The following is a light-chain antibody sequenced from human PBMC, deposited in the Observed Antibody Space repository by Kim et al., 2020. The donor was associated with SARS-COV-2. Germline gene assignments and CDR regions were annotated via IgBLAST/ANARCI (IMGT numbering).Light chain of an antibody. Sequence: DIQMTQSPLSLSASVEDRVTITCRTSQGISTYLNWYQQKPGKAPKLLIYFATTLQSGVPSRFSGSGSGTDFTLTISSLQPEDIATYYCQQSYSIPYTFGQGTKLEI. V-gene: IGKV1-39*01. CDR2: FAT. J-gene: IGKJ2*01. CDR3: QQSYSIPYT. CDR1: QGISTY.